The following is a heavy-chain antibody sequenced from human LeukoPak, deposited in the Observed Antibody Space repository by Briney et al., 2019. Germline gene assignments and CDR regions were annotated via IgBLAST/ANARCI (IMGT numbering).Heavy chain of an antibody. Sequence: GASVRVSCKVSGYTLTELSMHWVRQAPGKGLEWMGGFDPEDGETIYAQKFQGRATMTEDTSTDTAYMELSSLRSEDTAVYYCATVRYSSSWYLNYWGQGTLVTVSS. CDR2: FDPEDGET. J-gene: IGHJ4*02. V-gene: IGHV1-24*01. CDR3: ATVRYSSSWYLNY. D-gene: IGHD6-13*01. CDR1: GYTLTELS.